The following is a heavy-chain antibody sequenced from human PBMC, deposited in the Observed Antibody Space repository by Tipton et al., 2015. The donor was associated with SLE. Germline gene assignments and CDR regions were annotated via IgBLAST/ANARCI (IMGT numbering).Heavy chain of an antibody. J-gene: IGHJ3*02. CDR2: INHSGST. CDR3: ARRRPAFDI. V-gene: IGHV4-34*01. Sequence: LRLSCAVYGGSFSGYYWSWIRQPPGKGLEWIGEINHSGSTNYNPSLKSRVTISVDTSKNQFSLKLSSVTAADTAVYYCARRRPAFDIWGQGTMVTVSS. CDR1: GGSFSGYY.